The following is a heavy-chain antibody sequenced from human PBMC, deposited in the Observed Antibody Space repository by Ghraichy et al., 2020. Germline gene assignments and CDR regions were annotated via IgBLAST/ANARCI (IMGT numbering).Heavy chain of an antibody. D-gene: IGHD4-17*01. CDR1: GFIVSGSD. V-gene: IGHV3-73*01. J-gene: IGHJ4*02. Sequence: GGSLRLSCAASGFIVSGSDVHWVRQASGKGLEWVGRIKRKGDSLAPSYAASLKGRFTISRDDSRNTAFLQMTSLETEDTAVYYCARRDLYGDYRWDWGQGTLVTVS. CDR3: ARRDLYGDYRWD. CDR2: IKRKGDSLAP.